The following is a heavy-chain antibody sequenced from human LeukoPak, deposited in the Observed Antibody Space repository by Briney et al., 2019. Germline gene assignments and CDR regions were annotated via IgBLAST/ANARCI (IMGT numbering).Heavy chain of an antibody. CDR3: ARGKWETFGYSYGQPFDY. V-gene: IGHV4-30-4*08. CDR2: IYYSGST. Sequence: SETLSLTCTVSGGSISSGDYYWSWIRQPPGKGLEWIGYIYYSGSTYYNPSLKSRVTISVDTSKNQFSLKLSSVTAADTAVYYCARGKWETFGYSYGQPFDYWGQGTLVTVSS. CDR1: GGSISSGDYY. J-gene: IGHJ4*02. D-gene: IGHD5-18*01.